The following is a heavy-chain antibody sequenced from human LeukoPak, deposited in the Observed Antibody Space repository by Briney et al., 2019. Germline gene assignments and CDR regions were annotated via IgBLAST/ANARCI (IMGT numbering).Heavy chain of an antibody. CDR1: GYSFTSYW. J-gene: IGHJ4*02. CDR3: ARQRHTYGSGYYFDY. D-gene: IGHD3-22*01. CDR2: IYPGDSDT. V-gene: IGHV5-51*01. Sequence: GESLKISCKGSGYSFTSYWIGWVRQMPGKGLEWMGIIYPGDSDTRYSPSLQGQVTISADKSISTAYLQWSSLKASDTAMYYCARQRHTYGSGYYFDYWGQGTLVTVSS.